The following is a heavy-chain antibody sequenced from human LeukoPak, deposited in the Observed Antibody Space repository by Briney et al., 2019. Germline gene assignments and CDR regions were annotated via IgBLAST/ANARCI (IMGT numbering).Heavy chain of an antibody. CDR2: IIPIFGTA. CDR1: GGTFSSYA. J-gene: IGHJ3*02. CDR3: ARVLGIVVVPAADNDAFDI. D-gene: IGHD2-2*01. V-gene: IGHV1-69*01. Sequence: ASVKVSCKASGGTFSSYAISWVRQAPGQGLEWMGGIIPIFGTANYAQKFQGRVTITADESTSTAYVELSSLRSEDTAVYYCARVLGIVVVPAADNDAFDIWGQGTMVTVSS.